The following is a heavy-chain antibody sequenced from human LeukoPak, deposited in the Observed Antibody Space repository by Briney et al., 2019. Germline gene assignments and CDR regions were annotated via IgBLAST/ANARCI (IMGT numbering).Heavy chain of an antibody. Sequence: SETLSLTCTVSGGSISSSSYYWGWIRQPPGKGLAWSGSIYYSGSTYYNPSLKSRVTISVDTSKNQFSLKLSSVTAADTAVYYCARLDCSSTSCYSYYYMDVWGKGTTVTVSS. J-gene: IGHJ6*03. V-gene: IGHV4-39*07. CDR3: ARLDCSSTSCYSYYYMDV. CDR1: GGSISSSSYY. CDR2: IYYSGST. D-gene: IGHD2-2*01.